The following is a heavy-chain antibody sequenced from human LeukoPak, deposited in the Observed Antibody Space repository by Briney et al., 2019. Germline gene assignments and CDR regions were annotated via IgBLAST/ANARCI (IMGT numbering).Heavy chain of an antibody. J-gene: IGHJ5*02. D-gene: IGHD6-13*01. CDR2: IIPIFGTA. V-gene: IGHV1-69*05. CDR3: ARGRAAVGTGWFDP. CDR1: GGTFSSYA. Sequence: SMKVSCKASGGTFSSYAISWVRQAPGQGLEWMGGIIPIFGTANYAQKFQGRVTITTDESTSTAYMELSSLRSEDTAVYYCARGRAAVGTGWFDPWGQGTLVSVSS.